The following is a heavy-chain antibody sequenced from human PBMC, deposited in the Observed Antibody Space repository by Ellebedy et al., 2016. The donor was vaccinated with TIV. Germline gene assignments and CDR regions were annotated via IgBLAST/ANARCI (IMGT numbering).Heavy chain of an antibody. D-gene: IGHD3-16*01. J-gene: IGHJ2*01. V-gene: IGHV3-11*01. CDR2: ISSSVNTI. CDR3: ARDHGEGGWYFDL. CDR1: GFTFSDYY. Sequence: PGGSLRLSCAASGFTFSDYYMSWIRQAPGKGLEWVSYISSSVNTIYYADSVKGRFTISRDNAKNSLYLQMNSLRAEDTAIYYCARDHGEGGWYFDLWGRGTLVTVSS.